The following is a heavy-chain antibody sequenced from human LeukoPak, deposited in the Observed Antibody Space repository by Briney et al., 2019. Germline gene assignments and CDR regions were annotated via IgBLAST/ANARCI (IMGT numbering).Heavy chain of an antibody. V-gene: IGHV4-34*01. CDR3: ARESGSGSYYKFDF. CDR2: INHSGST. J-gene: IGHJ4*02. Sequence: PSETLSLTCAVYGGPFSGYFWSWIRQPPGKGLEGIGEINHSGSTNYNPSLKSRVTISVDMSKNQFSLKLSSVTAADTAVYYCARESGSGSYYKFDFWGQGTLVTVSS. CDR1: GGPFSGYF. D-gene: IGHD3-10*01.